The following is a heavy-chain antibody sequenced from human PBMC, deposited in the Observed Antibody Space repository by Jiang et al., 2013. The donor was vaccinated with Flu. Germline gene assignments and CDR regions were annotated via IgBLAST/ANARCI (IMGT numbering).Heavy chain of an antibody. J-gene: IGHJ4*01. D-gene: IGHD6-19*01. V-gene: IGHV4-59*08. Sequence: SGPGLVKPSETLSLTCSVSGASTSGYYWNWIRQPPGKGLEWIGYYYYGGSTDYNPSLRSRVTISKDTSKDEFSLRLTSVTAADTAVYYCARGPKYAVAPWESWGPGTLVTVSS. CDR3: ARGPKYAVAPWES. CDR1: GASTSGYY. CDR2: YYYGGST.